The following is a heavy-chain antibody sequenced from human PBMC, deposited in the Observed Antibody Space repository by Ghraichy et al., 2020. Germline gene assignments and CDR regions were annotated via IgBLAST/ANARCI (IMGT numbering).Heavy chain of an antibody. J-gene: IGHJ5*02. CDR2: IRGSGENT. Sequence: LSLTCAASGFTFSNYAMNWVRQAPGKGLEWVSGIRGSGENTYYVDSVKGRFTISRDNSKNTLYLQMKSLRVEDTAVYYCAKGNGINHYNWLDPWGQGTLVTVSS. CDR3: AKGNGINHYNWLDP. V-gene: IGHV3-23*01. D-gene: IGHD2-8*01. CDR1: GFTFSNYA.